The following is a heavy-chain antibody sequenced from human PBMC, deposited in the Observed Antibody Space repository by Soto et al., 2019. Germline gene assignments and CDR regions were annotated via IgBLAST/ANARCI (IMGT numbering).Heavy chain of an antibody. V-gene: IGHV3-15*07. Sequence: PGGSLRLSCAASGFTFSNAWMNWVRQAPGKGLEWVGRIKSKTDGGTTDYAAPVKGRFTISRDDSKNTLYLQMNSLKTEDTAVYYCTTDVNYDFWSGYSHLPAGDAFDIWGQGTMVTVSS. D-gene: IGHD3-3*01. CDR1: GFTFSNAW. J-gene: IGHJ3*02. CDR3: TTDVNYDFWSGYSHLPAGDAFDI. CDR2: IKSKTDGGTT.